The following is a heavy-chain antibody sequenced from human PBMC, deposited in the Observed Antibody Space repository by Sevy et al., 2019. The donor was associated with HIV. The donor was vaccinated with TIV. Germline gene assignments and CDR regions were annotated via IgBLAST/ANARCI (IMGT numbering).Heavy chain of an antibody. CDR1: GFTFSNAW. J-gene: IGHJ6*02. CDR2: IQIKTDGGTT. Sequence: GGSLRLSCAASGFTFSNAWMSWVRQAPGKGLEWVGRIQIKTDGGTTDYAAPVKGRFTISRDDSKNTLYLQMNSLKTEDTAVYYCSTDPIIVLLVTDGMDVWGQGTTVTVSS. CDR3: STDPIIVLLVTDGMDV. D-gene: IGHD2-8*02. V-gene: IGHV3-15*01.